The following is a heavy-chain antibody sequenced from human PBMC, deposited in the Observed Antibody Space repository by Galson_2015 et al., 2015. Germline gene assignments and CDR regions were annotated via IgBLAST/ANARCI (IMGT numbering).Heavy chain of an antibody. CDR2: IRSKANNYAT. CDR1: GFTFSGSA. V-gene: IGHV3-73*01. D-gene: IGHD3-22*01. Sequence: SLRLSCAASGFTFSGSAMHWVRQASGKGLEWVGRIRSKANNYATAYAASVKGRFTISRDDSRNTAYLQMNSLKTEDTAVYYCTNYYGSSGYFPYDYWGQGTLVTVSS. J-gene: IGHJ4*02. CDR3: TNYYGSSGYFPYDY.